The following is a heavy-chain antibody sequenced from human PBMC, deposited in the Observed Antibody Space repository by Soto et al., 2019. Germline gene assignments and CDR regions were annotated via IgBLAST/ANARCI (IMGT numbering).Heavy chain of an antibody. D-gene: IGHD2-15*01. CDR1: GFSLSTSGVG. CDR2: IYWDDDK. V-gene: IGHV2-5*02. CDR3: AHRYVVAANYYYYMDV. J-gene: IGHJ6*03. Sequence: QITLKESGPTLVKPTQTLTLTCTFSGFSLSTSGVGVGWIRQPPGKALEWLALIYWDDDKRYSPSLKSRLTIANDTHQKQVVRTMTNMDPVDTATYCCAHRYVVAANYYYYMDVWGKGTTVTVSS.